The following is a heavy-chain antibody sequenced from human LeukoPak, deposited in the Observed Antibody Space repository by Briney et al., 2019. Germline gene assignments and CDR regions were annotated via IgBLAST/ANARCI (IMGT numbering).Heavy chain of an antibody. D-gene: IGHD6-13*01. Sequence: ASVKVSCKASGYTFTSYGISWVRQAPGQGREGMGWISADNGNTNYAQKLQGRVTMTTDTSTSTAYMELRSLRSDDTAVYYCARVVAAAANYWGQGTLVTVSS. CDR1: GYTFTSYG. V-gene: IGHV1-18*01. CDR3: ARVVAAAANY. CDR2: ISADNGNT. J-gene: IGHJ4*02.